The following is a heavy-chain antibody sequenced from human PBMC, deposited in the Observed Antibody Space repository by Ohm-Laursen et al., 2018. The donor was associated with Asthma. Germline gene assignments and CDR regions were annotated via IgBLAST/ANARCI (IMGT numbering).Heavy chain of an antibody. CDR3: ARGTSGPWVNYAMDV. D-gene: IGHD2-2*01. CDR2: ISTASTFI. V-gene: IGHV3-21*01. J-gene: IGHJ6*02. Sequence: SLRLSCTASGYTFSRYSIHWVRQAPGKGLEWVASISTASTFIYYADSVRGRFTISRDSAENAIYLQMNNLRAEDTAVYYCARGTSGPWVNYAMDVWGQGTSVTVSS. CDR1: GYTFSRYS.